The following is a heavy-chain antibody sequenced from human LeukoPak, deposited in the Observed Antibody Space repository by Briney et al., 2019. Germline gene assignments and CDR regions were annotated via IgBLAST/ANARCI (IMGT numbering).Heavy chain of an antibody. CDR1: GFTFSSYA. Sequence: GGSLRLSCAASGFTFSSYAMHWVRQAPGKGLEWVAVISYDGSNKYYADSVKGRFTVSRDNSKNTLYLQMNSLRAEDTAVYYCARGHEIGDYMDVWGKGTTVTVSS. J-gene: IGHJ6*03. D-gene: IGHD3-16*01. CDR3: ARGHEIGDYMDV. V-gene: IGHV3-30*04. CDR2: ISYDGSNK.